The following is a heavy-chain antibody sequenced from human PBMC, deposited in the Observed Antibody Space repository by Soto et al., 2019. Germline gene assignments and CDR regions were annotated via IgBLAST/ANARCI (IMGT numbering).Heavy chain of an antibody. CDR2: IYPGDSDT. CDR1: GYSFTSYW. D-gene: IGHD3-16*01. CDR3: ASIWGQLAVWFAP. J-gene: IGHJ5*02. V-gene: IGHV5-51*01. Sequence: GESLRISCKGSGYSFTSYWIGWVRQMPGKGLEWMGIIYPGDSDTRYSPSFQGQVTISADKSISTAYLQWSSLKASDTAMYYCASIWGQLAVWFAPWGQGTLVTVSP.